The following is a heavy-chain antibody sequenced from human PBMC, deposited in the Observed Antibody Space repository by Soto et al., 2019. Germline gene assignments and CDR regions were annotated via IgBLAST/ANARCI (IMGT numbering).Heavy chain of an antibody. J-gene: IGHJ6*02. V-gene: IGHV4-34*01. CDR2: INHSGST. Sequence: PSETLSLTCAVYGGSFSGYYWSWIRQPPGKGLEWIGEINHSGSTNYNPSLKSRVTISVDTSKNQFSLKLSSVTAADTAVYYCARAPRGYDFWSGYYNLYYGMDVWGQGPTVTVSS. D-gene: IGHD3-3*01. CDR3: ARAPRGYDFWSGYYNLYYGMDV. CDR1: GGSFSGYY.